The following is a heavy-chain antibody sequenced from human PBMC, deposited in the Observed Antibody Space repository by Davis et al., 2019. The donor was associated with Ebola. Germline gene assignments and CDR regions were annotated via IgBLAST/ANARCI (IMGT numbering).Heavy chain of an antibody. D-gene: IGHD2-15*01. CDR3: ATLPYCTDGTCYRGLDL. V-gene: IGHV5-51*01. CDR1: GFTFTTHW. J-gene: IGHJ4*02. CDR2: IFPGDSDT. Sequence: GESLKISCETSGFTFTTHWIAWVRQMPGKGLEWMGMIFPGDSDTRYSPPLRGQVTISADKSNNVAYLQWSSLKASDTAMYYCATLPYCTDGTCYRGLDLWGQGTLVTVSS.